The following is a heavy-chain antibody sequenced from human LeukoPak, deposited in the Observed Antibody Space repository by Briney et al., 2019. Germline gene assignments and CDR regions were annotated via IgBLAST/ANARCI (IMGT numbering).Heavy chain of an antibody. Sequence: EASVKVSCKASGYTFTSYGISWVRQAPGQGLEWMGWISAYNGNTNYAQKLQGRVTMTTDTSTSTAYMELRSLRSDDTAVYYCARDSADHLGYCSSTSCYRDAFDIWGQGTMVTVSS. CDR3: ARDSADHLGYCSSTSCYRDAFDI. D-gene: IGHD2-2*02. J-gene: IGHJ3*02. CDR1: GYTFTSYG. CDR2: ISAYNGNT. V-gene: IGHV1-18*01.